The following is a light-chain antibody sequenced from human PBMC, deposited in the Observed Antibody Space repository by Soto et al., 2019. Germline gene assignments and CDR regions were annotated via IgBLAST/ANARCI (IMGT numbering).Light chain of an antibody. CDR3: CSYSGSSTSYV. CDR2: EAT. CDR1: SSDVGSYNL. Sequence: QSVLTQPASVSGSPGQSITISCNVASSDVGSYNLVSWYQQHPGRAPKFMIYEATKRPSGVSNRFSGSQSGNTASLTISGLQAEDEADYYCCSYSGSSTSYVFGTGTKVTVL. J-gene: IGLJ1*01. V-gene: IGLV2-23*01.